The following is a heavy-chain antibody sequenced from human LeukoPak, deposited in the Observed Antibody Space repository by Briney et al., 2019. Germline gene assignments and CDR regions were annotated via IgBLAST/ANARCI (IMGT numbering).Heavy chain of an antibody. D-gene: IGHD3-22*01. CDR1: GFTFSDYN. CDR2: ISRSGSTK. J-gene: IGHJ4*02. CDR3: ARHVVAVGFDY. Sequence: PGGSLRLSCAASGFTFSDYNMRWIRQAPGKGLEWVSSISRSGSTKYYADSVKGRFTISRGNAKNSLFLQMNSLRAEDTAVYYCARHVVAVGFDYWGQGTLVTVSS. V-gene: IGHV3-11*04.